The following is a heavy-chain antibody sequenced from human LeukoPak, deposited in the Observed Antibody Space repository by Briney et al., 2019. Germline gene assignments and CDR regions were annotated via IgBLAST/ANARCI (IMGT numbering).Heavy chain of an antibody. V-gene: IGHV4-59*01. CDR1: GGSISSYY. CDR3: ARGPGGIAAAGYDSHY. Sequence: PSETLSLTCSGSGGSISSYYWSWFRQPPGKGLEWIGYIYYSGSTNYNPSLKSRVTISIDTFRIQFSMRLISVTAADTAVYYCARGPGGIAAAGYDSHYSGQ. J-gene: IGHJ4*02. CDR2: IYYSGST. D-gene: IGHD6-13*01.